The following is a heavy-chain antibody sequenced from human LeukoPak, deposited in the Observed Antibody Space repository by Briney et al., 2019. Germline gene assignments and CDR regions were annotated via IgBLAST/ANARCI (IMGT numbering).Heavy chain of an antibody. CDR1: GFPFGSYG. Sequence: GGSLRLSCGVSGFPFGSYGMSWVRQTPGKGLEWVSAISGSGGDTYYADSVKGRFTISRDNAKNSLYLQMSNLRAEDTAVYFCARGGGLDVWGQGATVTVSS. CDR3: ARGGGLDV. V-gene: IGHV3-23*01. CDR2: ISGSGGDT. D-gene: IGHD3-16*01. J-gene: IGHJ6*02.